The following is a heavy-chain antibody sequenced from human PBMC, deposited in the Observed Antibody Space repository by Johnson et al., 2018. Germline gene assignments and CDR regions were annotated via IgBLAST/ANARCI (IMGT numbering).Heavy chain of an antibody. V-gene: IGHV3-66*02. CDR1: GFTVSGNY. Sequence: VQLVESGGGLIQXGGSXRLXCAVSGFTVSGNYVTWVRQAPGKGLEWLPILYNDGRPDYADTVKGRFTISRDNSKNMVYLKLYSLRTDDSALYYCARASYVDLGAFDIWGQGTMLTVSS. CDR3: ARASYVDLGAFDI. CDR2: LYNDGRP. J-gene: IGHJ3*02. D-gene: IGHD3-16*01.